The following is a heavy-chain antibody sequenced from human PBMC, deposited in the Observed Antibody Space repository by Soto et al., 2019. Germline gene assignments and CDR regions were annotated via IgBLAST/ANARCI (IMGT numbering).Heavy chain of an antibody. CDR2: VSSDGSNK. V-gene: IGHV3-30*04. Sequence: QVHIEESGEGVVHPGRSLRLSCAASGFTFNTYAVHWVRQAPGKGLEWVAVVSSDGSNKYYSDSVKGRFSISRDNSNNTLSLQMNSLRTEDTAVYYCARGAITVLRGVDYWGRGTLVTVSS. D-gene: IGHD3-10*01. J-gene: IGHJ4*02. CDR3: ARGAITVLRGVDY. CDR1: GFTFNTYA.